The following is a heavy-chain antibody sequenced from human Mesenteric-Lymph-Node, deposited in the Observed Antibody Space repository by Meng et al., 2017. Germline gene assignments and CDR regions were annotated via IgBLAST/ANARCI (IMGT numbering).Heavy chain of an antibody. Sequence: SETLSLTCTVSGFSISSGFYWGWIRQPPGKGPEWIGSINHSGSTYYNPSLKSRLTISVDTSKNQFSLRLTSVTAADTAMYYCARPHPHSSTWSLAFDIWGQGTVVTVSS. CDR2: INHSGST. J-gene: IGHJ3*02. D-gene: IGHD6-13*01. V-gene: IGHV4-38-2*02. CDR3: ARPHPHSSTWSLAFDI. CDR1: GFSISSGFY.